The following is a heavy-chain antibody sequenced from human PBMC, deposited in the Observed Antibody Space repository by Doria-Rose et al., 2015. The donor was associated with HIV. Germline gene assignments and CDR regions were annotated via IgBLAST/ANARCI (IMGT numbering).Heavy chain of an antibody. CDR1: GVSLSSPGMG. V-gene: IGHV2-26*01. CDR3: ARIKSSRWYHKYYFDF. D-gene: IGHD6-13*01. Sequence: QITLKESGPVLVKPTETLTLTCTVSGVSLSSPGMGVSWIRQPPGKALEWLANIFLDDERSYKTSLKSRLTISRGTSKSQVVLTMTDMDPVDTATYYCARIKSSRWYHKYYFDFRGQGTLVIVSA. J-gene: IGHJ4*02. CDR2: IFLDDER.